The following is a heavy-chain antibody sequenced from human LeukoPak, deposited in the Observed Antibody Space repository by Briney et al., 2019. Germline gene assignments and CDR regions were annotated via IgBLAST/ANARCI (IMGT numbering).Heavy chain of an antibody. CDR1: GGSISSSSYY. V-gene: IGHV4-61*01. D-gene: IGHD5-18*01. CDR2: IYYSGST. J-gene: IGHJ3*02. Sequence: SETLSLTCTVSGGSISSSSYYWSWIRQPPGKGLEWIGYIYYSGSTNYNPSLKSRVTISVDTSKNQFSLKLNSVTAADTAVYYCARDGEADTAMVTGDAFDIWGQGTMVTVSS. CDR3: ARDGEADTAMVTGDAFDI.